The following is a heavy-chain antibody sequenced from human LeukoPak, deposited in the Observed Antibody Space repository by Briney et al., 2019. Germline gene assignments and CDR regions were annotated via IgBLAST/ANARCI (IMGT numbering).Heavy chain of an antibody. CDR1: GFTFSNYE. V-gene: IGHV3-48*03. CDR2: ISSSGRNI. J-gene: IGHJ4*02. D-gene: IGHD5-18*01. CDR3: ARDLVQLWSKDF. Sequence: GGSLRLSCAASGFTFSNYEFNWVRQAPGKGLEWVSYISSSGRNIYYADSVKGRFTISRDNAKDSLYLQMNSLRAEDTAVYYCARDLVQLWSKDFWGQGTLVTVSS.